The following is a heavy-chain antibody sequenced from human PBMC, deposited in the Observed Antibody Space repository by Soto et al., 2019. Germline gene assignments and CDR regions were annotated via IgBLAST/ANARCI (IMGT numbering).Heavy chain of an antibody. CDR3: AREKRANGYFDY. CDR2: IKEDGSER. CDR1: GFIFRNYL. D-gene: IGHD6-25*01. V-gene: IGHV3-7*01. J-gene: IGHJ4*02. Sequence: ESGGGLVQPGESLRLSCAASGFIFRNYLMSWVRQAPGRGLEWVANIKEDGSERYYVDSVNGRFTNSRDNAKNSLYLEMTRPRADDTAIYSCAREKRANGYFDYWGQGTRVTVSS.